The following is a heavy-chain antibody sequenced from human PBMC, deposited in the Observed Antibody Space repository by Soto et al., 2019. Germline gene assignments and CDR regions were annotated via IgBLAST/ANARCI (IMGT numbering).Heavy chain of an antibody. D-gene: IGHD2-8*01. V-gene: IGHV4-39*01. CDR2: VYSNGHT. CDR3: ASLTNGRTGDS. CDR1: GDSISNKNYH. Sequence: LEIRSLAYSVSGDSISNKNYHWGWTRQPPGKGLEWIGTVYSNGHTYYNPSLKSRLAMAVDTSKNQFSLSLISVTAADTAVYFCASLTNGRTGDSWGQGTLVTVSA. J-gene: IGHJ4*02.